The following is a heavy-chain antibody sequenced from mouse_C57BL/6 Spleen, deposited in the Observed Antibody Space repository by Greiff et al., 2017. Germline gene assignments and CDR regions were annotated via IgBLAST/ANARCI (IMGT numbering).Heavy chain of an antibody. V-gene: IGHV5-17*01. Sequence: EVKLMESGGGLVKPGGSLKLSCAASGFTFSDYGMHWVRQAPEKGLEWVAYISSGSSTIYYADTVKGRFTISSDNAKNTLFLQMTSLRSEDTAMYYCARLTAVDWYFDVWGTGTTVTVSS. CDR1: GFTFSDYG. D-gene: IGHD1-1*01. J-gene: IGHJ1*03. CDR3: ARLTAVDWYFDV. CDR2: ISSGSSTI.